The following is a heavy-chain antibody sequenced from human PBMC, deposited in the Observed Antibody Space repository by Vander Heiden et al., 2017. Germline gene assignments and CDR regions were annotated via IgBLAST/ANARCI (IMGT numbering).Heavy chain of an antibody. CDR3: AREGPEYSYAFDY. J-gene: IGHJ4*02. D-gene: IGHD5-18*01. CDR2: IYYSGST. CDR1: GGPISGYY. V-gene: IGHV4-59*01. Sequence: QVQLAASGPGLGKPSETLSLTCPGPGGPISGYYWSWIRQPPGKGLEWIGYIYYSGSTNYDPSLKSRVTISVDTSKNQFSLKLSSVTAADTAMYYCAREGPEYSYAFDYWGQGTLVTVSS.